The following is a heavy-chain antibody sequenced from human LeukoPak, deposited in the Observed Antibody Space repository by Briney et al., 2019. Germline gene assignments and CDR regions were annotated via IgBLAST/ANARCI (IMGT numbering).Heavy chain of an antibody. CDR1: GFTFDDYA. D-gene: IGHD3-9*01. CDR2: ISWNSGSI. J-gene: IGHJ4*02. CDR3: AKDKIDILTGYFPD. V-gene: IGHV3-9*01. Sequence: GGSQRLSCAASGFTFDDYAMHWVRQAPGKGLEWVSGISWNSGSIGYADSVKGRFTISRGNAKNSLYLQMNSLRAEDTALYYCAKDKIDILTGYFPDWGQGTLVTVSS.